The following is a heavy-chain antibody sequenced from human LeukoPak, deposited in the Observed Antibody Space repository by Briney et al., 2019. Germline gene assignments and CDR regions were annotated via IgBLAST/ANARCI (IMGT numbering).Heavy chain of an antibody. D-gene: IGHD1-1*01. Sequence: PGRSLRLSCAASGFTFSNYGMHWVRQAPGKGLQWVAVIWYDGSNEYYTGSVKGRFTISRDNAHNTLYLQMNSPRAEDTAVYYCARGSQSTWGFFAYWGQGTRVTVSS. CDR2: IWYDGSNE. J-gene: IGHJ4*02. V-gene: IGHV3-33*01. CDR3: ARGSQSTWGFFAY. CDR1: GFTFSNYG.